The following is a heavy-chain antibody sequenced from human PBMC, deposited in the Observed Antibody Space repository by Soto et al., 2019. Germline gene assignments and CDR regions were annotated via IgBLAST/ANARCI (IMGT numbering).Heavy chain of an antibody. Sequence: SETLSLTCTVSGGSISSYYWSWIRQPPGKGLEWIGYIYYSGSTNYNPSLKSRVTISVDTSKNQFSLKLSSVTAADTAVYYCARRGEPSSYPVISYDILTGYYRDAFDIWGQGTMVTVSS. CDR3: ARRGEPSSYPVISYDILTGYYRDAFDI. D-gene: IGHD3-9*01. CDR1: GGSISSYY. J-gene: IGHJ3*02. V-gene: IGHV4-59*08. CDR2: IYYSGST.